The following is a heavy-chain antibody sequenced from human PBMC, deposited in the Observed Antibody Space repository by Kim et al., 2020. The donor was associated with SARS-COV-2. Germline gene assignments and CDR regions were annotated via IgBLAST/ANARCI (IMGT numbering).Heavy chain of an antibody. CDR2: IYYSGST. V-gene: IGHV4-30-4*01. Sequence: SETLSLTCTVSGGSISSGDYYWSWIRQPPGKGLEWIGYIYYSGSTNYNPSLKSRVTISVYTTKNQLSLKLSSVTAADTAVYYCARVVHIKMFGLVNHFAYWGQGTLLTVPS. D-gene: IGHD3-3*01. CDR1: GGSISSGDYY. CDR3: ARVVHIKMFGLVNHFAY. J-gene: IGHJ4*02.